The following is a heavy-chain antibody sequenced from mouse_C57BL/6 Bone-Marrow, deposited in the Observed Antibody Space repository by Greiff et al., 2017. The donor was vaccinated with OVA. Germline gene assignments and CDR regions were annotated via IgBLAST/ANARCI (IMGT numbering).Heavy chain of an antibody. CDR2: IDPSDSYT. V-gene: IGHV1-50*01. CDR3: ARRHYYVFDY. D-gene: IGHD1-2*01. J-gene: IGHJ2*01. Sequence: VQLQQPGAELVKPGASVKLSCKASGYTFTSYWMQWVKQRPGQGLEWIGEIDPSDSYTNYNQKFKGKATWTVDTSSSTAYMQLSSLTSEDSAVYYCARRHYYVFDYWGQGTTLTVSS. CDR1: GYTFTSYW.